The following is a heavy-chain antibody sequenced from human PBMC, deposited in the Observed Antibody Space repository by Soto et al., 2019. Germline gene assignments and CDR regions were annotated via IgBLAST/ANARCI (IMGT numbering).Heavy chain of an antibody. CDR1: GGTFSSYT. Sequence: SVKVSCKASGGTFSSYTISWVRQAPGQGLEWMGRIIPILGIANYAQKFQGRVTITADKSTSTAYMELSSLRSEDTAVYYCARIGAYDILTGPHDAFDIWGQGTMVTVSS. V-gene: IGHV1-69*02. CDR2: IIPILGIA. J-gene: IGHJ3*02. D-gene: IGHD3-9*01. CDR3: ARIGAYDILTGPHDAFDI.